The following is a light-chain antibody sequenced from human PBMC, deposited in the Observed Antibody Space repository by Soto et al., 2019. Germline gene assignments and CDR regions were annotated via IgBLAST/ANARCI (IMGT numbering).Light chain of an antibody. CDR3: GTWDTSLSAVV. CDR1: SSNIGNNY. V-gene: IGLV1-51*01. J-gene: IGLJ3*02. Sequence: QSVLTQPPSVSAAPGQTVTISCSGSSSNIGNNYVSWYQQLPGAAPKLLIYDSNKRPSGIPDRFSGSKSGTSATLGITGLQSGDEADYYCGTWDTSLSAVVFGGGIKLTVL. CDR2: DSN.